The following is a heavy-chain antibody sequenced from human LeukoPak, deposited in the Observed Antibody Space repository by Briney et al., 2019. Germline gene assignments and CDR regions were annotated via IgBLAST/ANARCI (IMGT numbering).Heavy chain of an antibody. V-gene: IGHV1-18*01. D-gene: IGHD6-19*01. J-gene: IGHJ4*02. CDR1: GYTFTSYG. CDR3: ARLAVAGTGDY. Sequence: EASVTVSCKASGYTFTSYGIRWLRQAPGQGLEWMGWISAYNGNTNYAQKLQGRVTITTDTSTSTAYMELRSLRSDDTAVYYCARLAVAGTGDYWGQGTLVTVSS. CDR2: ISAYNGNT.